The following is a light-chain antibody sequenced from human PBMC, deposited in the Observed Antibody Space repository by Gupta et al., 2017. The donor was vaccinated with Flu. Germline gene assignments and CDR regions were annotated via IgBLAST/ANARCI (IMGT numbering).Light chain of an antibody. CDR1: HGLVYSDGNTY. V-gene: IGKV2-30*01. CDR2: LVS. Sequence: DVVMTQTPLSLPVALRQPASISCRSSHGLVYSDGNTYLHWFQQRPGQSPRRLIYLVSHRESGGPDRFSGSGSGTDVTLKISRVEAEDVGIYFCMQGAHWPWTFGQGTKVEIK. J-gene: IGKJ1*01. CDR3: MQGAHWPWT.